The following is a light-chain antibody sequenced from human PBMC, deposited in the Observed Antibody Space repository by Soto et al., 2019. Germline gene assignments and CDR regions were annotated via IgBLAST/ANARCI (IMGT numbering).Light chain of an antibody. J-gene: IGKJ4*01. Sequence: EIVLTQSPGTLSLSPGERATVSCRASRSVISGYVAWYQQKPGQSPRLVIVGASTRATGIPDRFSGGGSGTDFTLTISVLEPEDFAVYYCQQYADSPTCGGGTKVAI. CDR1: RSVISGY. CDR2: GAS. V-gene: IGKV3-20*01. CDR3: QQYADSPT.